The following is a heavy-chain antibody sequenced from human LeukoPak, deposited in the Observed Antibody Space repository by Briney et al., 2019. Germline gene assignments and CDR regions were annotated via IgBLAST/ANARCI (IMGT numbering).Heavy chain of an antibody. CDR1: GFTVSSNY. D-gene: IGHD4/OR15-4a*01. CDR3: ARRAGAYSHPYDY. V-gene: IGHV3-53*01. Sequence: GGSLRLSCAASGFTVSSNYMSWVRQAPGKGLEWVSFIYSSVTHYSDSVKGRFTISRDNSKNTLFLQMNSLRAEDTAVYYCARRAGAYSHPYDYWGQGTLVTVSS. CDR2: IYSSVT. J-gene: IGHJ4*02.